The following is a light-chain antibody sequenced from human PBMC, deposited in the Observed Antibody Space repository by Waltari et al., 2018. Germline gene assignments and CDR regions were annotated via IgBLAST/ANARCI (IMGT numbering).Light chain of an antibody. CDR3: QQANSFPLT. CDR1: QAIRNW. J-gene: IGKJ4*01. V-gene: IGKV1-12*01. CDR2: TAS. Sequence: IQMTQSPSSVSASVGDRVTITCRASQAIRNWLTWYQHKPGQDPKLLIYTASTLHRGVPSRFSGSGSGTDFTLTISSLQPEDFATYYCQQANSFPLTFGGGTKVEI.